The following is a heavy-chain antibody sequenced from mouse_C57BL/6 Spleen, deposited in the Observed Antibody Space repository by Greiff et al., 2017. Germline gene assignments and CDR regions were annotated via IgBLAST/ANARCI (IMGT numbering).Heavy chain of an antibody. CDR3: ARSGGNYDY. D-gene: IGHD2-1*01. J-gene: IGHJ2*01. CDR1: GYTFTSYW. V-gene: IGHV1-64*01. CDR2: IHPNSGST. Sequence: VQLQQPGAELVKPGASVKSSCKASGYTFTSYWMHWVKQRPGQGLEWIGMIHPNSGSTNYNEKFKSKATLTVAKSSSTAYMQINSLTSEDFAVYGCARSGGNYDYWGQGTTLTVSS.